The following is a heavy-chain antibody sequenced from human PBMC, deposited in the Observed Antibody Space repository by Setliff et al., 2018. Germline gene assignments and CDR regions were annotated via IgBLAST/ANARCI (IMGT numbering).Heavy chain of an antibody. CDR1: GGSISNFY. CDR2: VYYSGTT. Sequence: PSETLSLTCTVSGGSISNFYWSWLRQPPGKGLEWIAYVYYSGTTNYNPSLKSRVTISVDTSKNQFSLKLRSVTAADTAIYYCAREAFYYDSSGSPFGFWGQGALVTVSS. J-gene: IGHJ4*02. CDR3: AREAFYYDSSGSPFGF. D-gene: IGHD3-22*01. V-gene: IGHV4-59*12.